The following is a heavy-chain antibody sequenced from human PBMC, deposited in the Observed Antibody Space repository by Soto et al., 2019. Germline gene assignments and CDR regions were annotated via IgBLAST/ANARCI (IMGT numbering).Heavy chain of an antibody. Sequence: PGGSLRLSCTASGFTFSSYAMSWVRQAPGKELEWVSTISGNSGKTNYAESVKGRFSISRDNSKNTMHLQLDSLRAEDTAVYFCAKLGFVLMELYYFQQWGNGTLVTVFS. V-gene: IGHV3-23*01. CDR3: AKLGFVLMELYYFQQ. J-gene: IGHJ4*01. D-gene: IGHD2-8*01. CDR1: GFTFSSYA. CDR2: ISGNSGKT.